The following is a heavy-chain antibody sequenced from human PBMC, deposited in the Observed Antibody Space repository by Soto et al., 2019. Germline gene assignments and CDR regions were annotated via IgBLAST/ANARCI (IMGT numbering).Heavy chain of an antibody. V-gene: IGHV3-13*01. CDR3: ARDLRFYYDSSGPSDFNYYGMDV. D-gene: IGHD3-22*01. Sequence: GGSLRLSCAASGFTFSSYDMHWVRQATGKGLEWVSAIGTAGDTYYPGSAKGRFTISRENAKNSLYLQMNSLRAEDTAVYYCARDLRFYYDSSGPSDFNYYGMDVCGQGTTVTVSS. J-gene: IGHJ6*02. CDR1: GFTFSSYD. CDR2: IGTAGDT.